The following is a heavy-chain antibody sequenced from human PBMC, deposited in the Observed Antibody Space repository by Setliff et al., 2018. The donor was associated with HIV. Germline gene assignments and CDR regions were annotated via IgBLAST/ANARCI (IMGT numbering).Heavy chain of an antibody. V-gene: IGHV3-23*01. D-gene: IGHD4-17*01. Sequence: EASVKVSCEASGFTLRSYAMYWVRQAPGKGLEWVAGISGAGATTYYADSVKGRFTISRDNSKDTLYLQMNSLRAEDTAVYYCAKDGYSDYLNSYFDYWGQGTLVTVSS. CDR1: GFTLRSYA. J-gene: IGHJ4*02. CDR2: ISGAGATT. CDR3: AKDGYSDYLNSYFDY.